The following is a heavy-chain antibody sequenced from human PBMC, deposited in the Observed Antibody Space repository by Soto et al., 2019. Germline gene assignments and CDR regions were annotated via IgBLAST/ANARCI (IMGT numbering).Heavy chain of an antibody. Sequence: PSETLSLTCAVYDESLSDYYWGWIRHPPGKGLEWIGEINHSGITNYNPSLMSRVSISVDTSTNQVSLRLRSVTAADTAVYYCGRAGGKSDLAAYWGQGTLVTVSS. CDR2: INHSGIT. V-gene: IGHV4-34*01. CDR1: DESLSDYY. J-gene: IGHJ4*02. CDR3: GRAGGKSDLAAY. D-gene: IGHD2-15*01.